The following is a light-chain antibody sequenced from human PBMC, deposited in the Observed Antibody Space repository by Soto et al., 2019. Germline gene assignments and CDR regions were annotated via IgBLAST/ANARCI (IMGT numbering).Light chain of an antibody. CDR2: AAS. CDR1: QGISSY. CDR3: QQYGSSPPT. V-gene: IGKV1D-8*03. J-gene: IGKJ1*01. Sequence: VTWLTQTTSLLSASPGDRVTNSCRMSQGISSYLAWYQQKPGKAPELLIYAASTLQSGVPSRFSGSGSGTDFTLTINRLEPEDFALYYCQQYGSSPPTFGQVTKVDIK.